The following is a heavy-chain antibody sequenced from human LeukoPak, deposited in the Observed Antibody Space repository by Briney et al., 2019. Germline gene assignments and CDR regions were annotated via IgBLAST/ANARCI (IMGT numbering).Heavy chain of an antibody. Sequence: PGGSLRLSCAASGFTFSSYAMSWVRQAPGKGLEWVSAISGSGGSTYYADSVKGRLTISRDNSKNTLYLQMNSLRAEDTAVYYCAKTFWAGSWYYDYWGQGTLVTVSS. J-gene: IGHJ4*02. V-gene: IGHV3-23*01. CDR2: ISGSGGST. CDR1: GFTFSSYA. CDR3: AKTFWAGSWYYDY. D-gene: IGHD6-13*01.